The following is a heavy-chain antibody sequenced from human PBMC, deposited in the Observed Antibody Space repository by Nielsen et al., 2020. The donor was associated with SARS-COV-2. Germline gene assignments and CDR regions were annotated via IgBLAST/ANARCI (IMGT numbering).Heavy chain of an antibody. V-gene: IGHV7-4-1*02. CDR2: INTNTGNP. D-gene: IGHD2-2*01. J-gene: IGHJ6*02. CDR3: ARDLVVPAPGDYYYYGMDV. Sequence: ASVKVSCKASGYTFTSYAMNWVRQAPGQGLEWMGWINTNTGNPTYAQGFTGRFVFSLDTSVSTAYLQISSLKAEDTAVYYCARDLVVPAPGDYYYYGMDVWGQGTTVTVSS. CDR1: GYTFTSYA.